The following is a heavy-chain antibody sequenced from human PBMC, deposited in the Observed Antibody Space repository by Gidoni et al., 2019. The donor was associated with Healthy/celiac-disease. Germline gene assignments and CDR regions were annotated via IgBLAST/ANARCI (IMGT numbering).Heavy chain of an antibody. J-gene: IGHJ4*02. V-gene: IGHV4-34*01. Sequence: QVQLQQWGAGLLKPSETLSLTCAVYGGSFSGYYWSWIRQHPGKGLEWIGEINHSGSTNYNPSLKSRVTISVDTSKNQFSLKLSSVTAADTAVYYCARRIRQQLGRWGQGTLVTVSS. D-gene: IGHD6-13*01. CDR3: ARRIRQQLGR. CDR2: INHSGST. CDR1: GGSFSGYY.